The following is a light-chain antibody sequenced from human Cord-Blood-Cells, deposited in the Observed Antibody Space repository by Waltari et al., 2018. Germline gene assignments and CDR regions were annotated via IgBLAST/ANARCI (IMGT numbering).Light chain of an antibody. CDR2: AAS. Sequence: DIQIILSPSSLSASVGDRVTITCRASQSISSNLNWYQQKPGKAPKLLSYAASSLQSGVPSRFSGSGSGTDFTLTISSLQPEDFATYDCQQSYSTPLTFGGGTKVEIK. V-gene: IGKV1-39*01. J-gene: IGKJ4*01. CDR3: QQSYSTPLT. CDR1: QSISSN.